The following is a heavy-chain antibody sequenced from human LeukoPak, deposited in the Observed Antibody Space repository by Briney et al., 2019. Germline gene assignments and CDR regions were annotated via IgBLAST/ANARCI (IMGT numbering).Heavy chain of an antibody. J-gene: IGHJ6*02. CDR3: ARGAEGYYYYGMDV. CDR1: GVSISSYY. D-gene: IGHD1-26*01. V-gene: IGHV4-59*01. CDR2: IYYSGST. Sequence: LETLCLTCTVSGVSISSYYWSWSRQPPGEGLEWSWYIYYSGSTNYNPSLKSRVTISVDTSKNQFSLKLSSVTAADTAVYYCARGAEGYYYYGMDVWGQGTTVTVSS.